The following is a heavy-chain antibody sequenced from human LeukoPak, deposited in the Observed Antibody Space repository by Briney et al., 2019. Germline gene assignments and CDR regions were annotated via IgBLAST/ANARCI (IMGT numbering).Heavy chain of an antibody. CDR2: ISGSGGST. J-gene: IGHJ4*02. V-gene: IGHV3-23*01. D-gene: IGHD3-22*01. CDR3: AKDQVWIVVGSFDY. CDR1: GFTFSSYA. Sequence: GGSLRLSCAASGFTFSSYAMSWVRQAPGKGLEWVSGISGSGGSTYYADSVNGRFTISKDNSKNTLYLPMTSLRAEDTAVYYCAKDQVWIVVGSFDYWGQGTLVTVSS.